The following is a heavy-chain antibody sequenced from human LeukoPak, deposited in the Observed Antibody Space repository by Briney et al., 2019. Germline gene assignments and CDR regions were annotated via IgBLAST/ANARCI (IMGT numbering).Heavy chain of an antibody. Sequence: GGSLRLSCAASGFTFSDDYMGWIRQAPGKGLEWVSYISRSGSTIYYADSVKGRFTISRDNAKNSLYLQMNSMRAEDTAVYYCARDRGVVVPAAIQADAFDIWGQGTMVTVSS. CDR3: ARDRGVVVPAAIQADAFDI. CDR1: GFTFSDDY. D-gene: IGHD2-2*02. J-gene: IGHJ3*02. CDR2: ISRSGSTI. V-gene: IGHV3-11*04.